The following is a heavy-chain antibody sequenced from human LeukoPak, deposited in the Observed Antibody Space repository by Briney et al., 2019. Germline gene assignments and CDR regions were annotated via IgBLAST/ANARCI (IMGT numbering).Heavy chain of an antibody. Sequence: PSETLSLTCTVSGGSISSYYWSWIRQPAGKGLEWIGRIYTSGSTNYNPSLKSRVTMSVDTSKNQFSLKLSSVTAADTAVYYCARDIGWGFDDSSGYYPTPIGGFDPWGQGTLVTVSS. CDR3: ARDIGWGFDDSSGYYPTPIGGFDP. D-gene: IGHD3-22*01. J-gene: IGHJ5*02. CDR2: IYTSGST. V-gene: IGHV4-4*07. CDR1: GGSISSYY.